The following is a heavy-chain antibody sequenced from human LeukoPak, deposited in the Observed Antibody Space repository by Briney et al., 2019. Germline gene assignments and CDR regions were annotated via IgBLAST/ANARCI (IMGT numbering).Heavy chain of an antibody. CDR2: IKSKTDGGTT. J-gene: IGHJ4*02. Sequence: PGGSRRLSCAASGFTFSNAWMSWVRQAPGKGLEWVGRIKSKTDGGTTDYAAPVKGRFTISRDDSKNTLYLQMNSLKTEDTAVYYCTTGYYGSGSYYWDPFDYWGQGTLVTVSS. V-gene: IGHV3-15*01. D-gene: IGHD3-10*01. CDR1: GFTFSNAW. CDR3: TTGYYGSGSYYWDPFDY.